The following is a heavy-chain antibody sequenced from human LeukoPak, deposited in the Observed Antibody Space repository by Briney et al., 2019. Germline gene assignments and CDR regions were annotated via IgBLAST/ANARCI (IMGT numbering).Heavy chain of an antibody. V-gene: IGHV5-51*01. Sequence: GESLKISCKGSGYRFTTYWIGWVRHMPGKGLEWMGIIYPADSDTRYSPSFQGQVTISVDKSISTAYLQWSSLKASDTAMYYCARRKGDGYNWTFDYWGQGTLVTVSS. D-gene: IGHD5-24*01. J-gene: IGHJ4*02. CDR3: ARRKGDGYNWTFDY. CDR1: GYRFTTYW. CDR2: IYPADSDT.